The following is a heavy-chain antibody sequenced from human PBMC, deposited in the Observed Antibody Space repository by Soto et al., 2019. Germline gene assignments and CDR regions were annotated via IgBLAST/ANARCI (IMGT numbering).Heavy chain of an antibody. J-gene: IGHJ6*02. Sequence: GASVKVSCKASGYTFTSYAMHWVRQAPGQRLEWMGWSNAGNGNTKYSQKFQGRFTISRDNSKNTLYLQMNSLRAEDTAVYYCARDRIAAAGTFYYYYYGMDVWGQGTTVTVSS. CDR1: GYTFTSYA. CDR2: SNAGNGNT. D-gene: IGHD6-13*01. CDR3: ARDRIAAAGTFYYYYYGMDV. V-gene: IGHV1-3*01.